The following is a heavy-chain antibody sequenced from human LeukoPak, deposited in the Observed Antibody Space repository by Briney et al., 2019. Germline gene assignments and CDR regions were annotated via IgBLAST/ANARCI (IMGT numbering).Heavy chain of an antibody. CDR2: ISWSGGST. J-gene: IGHJ4*02. D-gene: IGHD1-26*01. CDR1: GLTFSTYA. V-gene: IGHV3-23*01. Sequence: GGSLRLSCAASGLTFSTYAMSWVRQAPGKGLEWVSGISWSGGSTYYADSVEGRLTISRDNAKNSLYLQMNSLRAEDTALYYCAKGDLRGSYLLFDYWGQGTLVTVSS. CDR3: AKGDLRGSYLLFDY.